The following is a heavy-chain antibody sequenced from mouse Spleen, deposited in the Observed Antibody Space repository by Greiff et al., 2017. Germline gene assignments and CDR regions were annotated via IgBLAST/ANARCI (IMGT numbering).Heavy chain of an antibody. CDR1: GFSLTSYG. V-gene: IGHV2-6*02. Sequence: VKLVESGPGLVAPSQSLSITCTVSGFSLTSYGVHWVRQPPGKGLEWLVVIWSDGSTTYNSALKSRLSISKDNPKSQVFLKMNSLQTDDTAMYYCARNSGPYYYAMDYWGQGTSVTVSS. CDR2: IWSDGST. J-gene: IGHJ4*01. CDR3: ARNSGPYYYAMDY.